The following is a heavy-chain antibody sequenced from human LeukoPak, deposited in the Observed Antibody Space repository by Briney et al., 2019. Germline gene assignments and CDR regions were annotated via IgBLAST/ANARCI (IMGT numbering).Heavy chain of an antibody. CDR2: IYYSGST. Sequence: SETLSLTCTVSGDSMSSYYWSWIRQPPGKGLEWIGYIYYSGSTNYNPSLKSRVTITADTSKNQFSLKLTSVTAADTAAYYCVRSGSYYDVPGWFDPWGQGTLVTVSS. D-gene: IGHD1-26*01. CDR3: VRSGSYYDVPGWFDP. CDR1: GDSMSSYY. V-gene: IGHV4-59*01. J-gene: IGHJ5*02.